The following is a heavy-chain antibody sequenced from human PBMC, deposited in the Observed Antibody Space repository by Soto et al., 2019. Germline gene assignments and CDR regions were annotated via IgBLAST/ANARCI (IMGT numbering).Heavy chain of an antibody. CDR2: TFSGGST. CDR1: GFTVTTNY. V-gene: IGHV3-53*05. D-gene: IGHD3-10*01. Sequence: EVQLVETGGGLIQPGGSLRLSCLASGFTVTTNYMIWVRQPPGKGLEWVSTTFSGGSTNYTDSVRGRFSISRDNSKNTVYLQMNSLRAEDTALYYCAKGRSGYYYYYGMDVWGQGTTVTVSS. J-gene: IGHJ6*02. CDR3: AKGRSGYYYYYGMDV.